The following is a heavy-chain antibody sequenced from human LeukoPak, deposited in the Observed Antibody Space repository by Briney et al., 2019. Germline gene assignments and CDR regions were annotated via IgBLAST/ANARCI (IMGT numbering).Heavy chain of an antibody. J-gene: IGHJ6*03. CDR1: GGSFSGYY. CDR2: INHSGST. D-gene: IGHD4-17*01. V-gene: IGHV4-34*01. Sequence: SETLSLTCAVYGGSFSGYYWSWIRQPPGKGLEWIGEINHSGSTNYNPSLKSPVTISVDTSKNQFSLKLSSVTAAVTAVYYCLCTRYGDYPYYYYYMDVWGKGTTVTVSS. CDR3: LCTRYGDYPYYYYYMDV.